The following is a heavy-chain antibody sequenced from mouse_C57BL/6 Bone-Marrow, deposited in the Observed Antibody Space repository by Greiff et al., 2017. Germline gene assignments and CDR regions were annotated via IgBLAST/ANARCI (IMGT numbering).Heavy chain of an antibody. CDR2: IVPSSGGT. V-gene: IGHV1-72*01. CDR1: GYTFTSYW. Sequence: QVQLQQPGAELVKPGASVKLSCKASGYTFTSYWLHWVKQRPGRGLEWIGRIVPSSGGTKYNEKFKSKATLTVDKPSSTAYMQLSSLSCEDTAVYYCAGLRDYFDYWGQGTTRTVSS. D-gene: IGHD1-1*01. CDR3: AGLRDYFDY. J-gene: IGHJ2*01.